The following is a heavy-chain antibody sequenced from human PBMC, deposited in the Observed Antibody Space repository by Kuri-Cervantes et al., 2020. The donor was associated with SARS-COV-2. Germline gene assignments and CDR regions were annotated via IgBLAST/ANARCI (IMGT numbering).Heavy chain of an antibody. CDR3: ARGNDFWSGHDWYFDL. CDR2: ISYDGSNK. V-gene: IGHV3-30-3*01. D-gene: IGHD3-3*01. Sequence: GGSLRLSCAASGFTFSSYAMHWVRQAPGKGLEWVAVISYDGSNKYYADSVKGRFTISRDNSKNTLYLQMNSLRAEDTAVYYCARGNDFWSGHDWYFDLWGRGTLVTVSS. CDR1: GFTFSSYA. J-gene: IGHJ2*01.